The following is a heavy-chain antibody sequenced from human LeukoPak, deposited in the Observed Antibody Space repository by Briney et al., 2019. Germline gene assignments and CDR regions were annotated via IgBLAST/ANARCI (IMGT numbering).Heavy chain of an antibody. Sequence: GGSLRLSCAAPGFTFSSFAMSWVRQAPGKGLEWVSAISGSGGSTYYADSVEGRFTISRDNSKNTLYLQMNSLRTEDTAVYYCAKDDYGDLNWFDPWGQGTLVTVSS. D-gene: IGHD4-17*01. CDR1: GFTFSSFA. V-gene: IGHV3-23*01. CDR2: ISGSGGST. J-gene: IGHJ5*02. CDR3: AKDDYGDLNWFDP.